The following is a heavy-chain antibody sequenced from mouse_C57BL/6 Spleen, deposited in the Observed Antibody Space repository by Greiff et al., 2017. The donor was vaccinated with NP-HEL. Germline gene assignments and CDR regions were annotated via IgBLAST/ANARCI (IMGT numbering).Heavy chain of an antibody. CDR2: INPNNGGT. CDR1: GYTFTDYN. J-gene: IGHJ3*01. V-gene: IGHV1-22*01. CDR3: ARPQTAQGFAY. Sequence: VQLQQSGPELVKPGASEKMSCKASGYTFTDYNMHWVKQSHGKSLEWIGYINPNNGGTSYNQKFKGKATLTVNKSSSTAYMELRSLTSEDSAVYYCARPQTAQGFAYWGQGTLVTVSA. D-gene: IGHD3-1*01.